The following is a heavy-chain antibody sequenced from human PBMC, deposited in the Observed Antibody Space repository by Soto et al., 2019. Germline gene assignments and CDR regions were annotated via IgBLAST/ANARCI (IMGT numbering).Heavy chain of an antibody. V-gene: IGHV1-24*01. D-gene: IGHD6-13*01. CDR1: GYTLTELS. CDR3: ATAPGAGASSWYEANAFDI. CDR2: FDPEDGET. J-gene: IGHJ3*02. Sequence: QVQLVQSGAEVKKPGASVKVSCKVSGYTLTELSMHWVRQAPGKGLEWMGGFDPEDGETIYAKKFQGRVTMTEDTSTDTAYMELSSLRSEDTAVYYCATAPGAGASSWYEANAFDIWGQGTMVTVSS.